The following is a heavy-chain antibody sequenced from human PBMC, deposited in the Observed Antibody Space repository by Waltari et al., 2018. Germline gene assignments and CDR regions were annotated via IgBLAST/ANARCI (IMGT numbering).Heavy chain of an antibody. CDR2: IYYSGST. CDR1: GGSISSSSYY. D-gene: IGHD6-19*01. V-gene: IGHV4-39*01. J-gene: IGHJ6*02. Sequence: PGLVKPSETLSLTCTVSGGSISSSSYYWGWIRQPPGKGLEWIGSIYYSGSTYYNPSLKSRVTISVDTSKNQFSLKLSSVTAADTAVYYCARTPYSSGWFEAYYYYGMDVWGQGTTVTVSS. CDR3: ARTPYSSGWFEAYYYYGMDV.